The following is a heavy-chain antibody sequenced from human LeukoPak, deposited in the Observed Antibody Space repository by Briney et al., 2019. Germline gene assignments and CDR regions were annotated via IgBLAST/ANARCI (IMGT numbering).Heavy chain of an antibody. Sequence: ASVKVSCKASGYTFTGYYMHWVRQAPGQGLEWMGWINPNSGGTNYAQKFQGRVTMTRDMSTSTVYMELSSLRSEDTAVYYCARDLDTAMAAFDYWGQGTLVTVSS. CDR3: ARDLDTAMAAFDY. D-gene: IGHD5-18*01. J-gene: IGHJ4*02. CDR1: GYTFTGYY. CDR2: INPNSGGT. V-gene: IGHV1-2*02.